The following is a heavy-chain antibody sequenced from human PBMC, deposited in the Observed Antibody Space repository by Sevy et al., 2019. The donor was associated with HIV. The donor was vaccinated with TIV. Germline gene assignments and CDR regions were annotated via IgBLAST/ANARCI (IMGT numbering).Heavy chain of an antibody. CDR3: ASWVGAHFDY. CDR1: GFTFRNSA. J-gene: IGHJ4*02. D-gene: IGHD1-26*01. CDR2: ISVVDLGNT. V-gene: IGHV3-23*01. Sequence: GGSLRLSCTVSGFTFRNSAMNWVRQAPGKGLEWVSTISVVDLGNTHYADSVNGRFTISRDDPKNTVYLQMNNLRVEDTAKYYCASWVGAHFDYWGQGAVVTVSS.